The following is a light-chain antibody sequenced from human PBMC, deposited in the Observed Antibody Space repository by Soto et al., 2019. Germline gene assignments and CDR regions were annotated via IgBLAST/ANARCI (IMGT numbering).Light chain of an antibody. CDR3: CAYAGDSAWV. Sequence: QSALTQPASVSGSPGQSITISCTGTSSDVGSYNFVSWYQQHPGKAPKLMIYEGSKRPSGVSNRFSGSKSGNTASLTNSGLQAEDEADYYCCAYAGDSAWVFGGGTKLTVL. J-gene: IGLJ3*02. CDR2: EGS. V-gene: IGLV2-23*01. CDR1: SSDVGSYNF.